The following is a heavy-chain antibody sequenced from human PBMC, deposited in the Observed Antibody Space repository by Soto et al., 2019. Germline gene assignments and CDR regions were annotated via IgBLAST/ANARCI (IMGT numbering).Heavy chain of an antibody. CDR1: GFTFSSYA. CDR2: ISGSGGST. Sequence: EVQLLESGGGLVQPGGSLRLSCAASGFTFSSYAMSWVRQAPGKGLEWVSAISGSGGSTYYADSVKGRFTISRDNSKNTLYLQMNSLRAEDTAVYYCAKGPHYYGSGSQYGMDVWSQGTTVTVSS. D-gene: IGHD3-10*01. J-gene: IGHJ6*02. CDR3: AKGPHYYGSGSQYGMDV. V-gene: IGHV3-23*01.